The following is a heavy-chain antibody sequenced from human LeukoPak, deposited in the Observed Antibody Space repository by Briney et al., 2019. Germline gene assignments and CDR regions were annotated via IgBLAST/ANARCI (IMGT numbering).Heavy chain of an antibody. CDR1: GGXFSGHY. CDR3: VRNFDY. CDR2: INQSGRA. Sequence: SETLSLTCVVYGGXFSGHYWSWIRQPPGKGLEWIGDINQSGRANYNPSLKSQVTISIDTSKNQFSLNLNSVTAADTAVYYCVRNFDYWGQGTLVTVSS. J-gene: IGHJ4*02. V-gene: IGHV4-34*01.